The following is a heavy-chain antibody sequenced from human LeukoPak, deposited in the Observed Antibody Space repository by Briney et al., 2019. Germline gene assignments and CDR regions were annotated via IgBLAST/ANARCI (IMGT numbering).Heavy chain of an antibody. V-gene: IGHV3-7*01. CDR2: IKQDGSEK. CDR1: GFTFSSYW. CDR3: ARDGDGRVYAHYYMDV. D-gene: IGHD2-8*01. J-gene: IGHJ6*03. Sequence: GGSLRLSCAASGFTFSSYWMSWVRQAPGKGLEWVANIKQDGSEKYHVDSVKGRFTISRDNAKNSLYLQMNSLRAEDTAVYYCARDGDGRVYAHYYMDVWGKGTTVTVSS.